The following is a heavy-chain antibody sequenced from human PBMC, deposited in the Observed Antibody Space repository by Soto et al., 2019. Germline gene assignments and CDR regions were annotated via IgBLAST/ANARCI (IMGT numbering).Heavy chain of an antibody. Sequence: GGSLILSCASSEFPCSSYSMNWVRPDTGKGLEWVSSTSSSSSYIYYADSVKGRFTISRNNAKNSLYLQMNSLRAEDTAVYYCARVGGGYQLLHAFDIWGQGTMVNVS. CDR1: EFPCSSYS. V-gene: IGHV3-21*01. CDR3: ARVGGGYQLLHAFDI. D-gene: IGHD2-2*01. J-gene: IGHJ3*02. CDR2: TSSSSSYI.